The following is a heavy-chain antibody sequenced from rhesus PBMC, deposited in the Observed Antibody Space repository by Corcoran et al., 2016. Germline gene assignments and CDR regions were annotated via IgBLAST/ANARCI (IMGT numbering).Heavy chain of an antibody. CDR3: AKAEDDYGYYYTADYFDY. CDR1: GFTFSSYG. D-gene: IGHD3-9*01. Sequence: EVQLVETGGGLVQPGGSLKLSCAASGFTFSSYGMSWVRQAPGKGLDWVLAINNGAGRPYHTTSVKGRITISRDNSKKTLSLKMNSLRAEDTAVYYGAKAEDDYGYYYTADYFDYWGQGVLVTVSS. V-gene: IGHV3S5*01. CDR2: INNGAGRP. J-gene: IGHJ4*01.